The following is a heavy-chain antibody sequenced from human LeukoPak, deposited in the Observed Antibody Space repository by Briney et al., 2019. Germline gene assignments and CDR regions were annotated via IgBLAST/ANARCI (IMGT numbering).Heavy chain of an antibody. V-gene: IGHV4-34*01. CDR1: GGSFSDYY. D-gene: IGHD1-20*01. J-gene: IGHJ4*02. CDR3: ARGADYTWNY. Sequence: SETLSLTCGVYGGSFSDYYWSFIRQPPGRGLEWIGEIHQSGSTKYNPSLKSRVTISVDTSKDQFSLKLTSVTAAVTAVYFCARGADYTWNYWGQGNLVTVSS. CDR2: IHQSGST.